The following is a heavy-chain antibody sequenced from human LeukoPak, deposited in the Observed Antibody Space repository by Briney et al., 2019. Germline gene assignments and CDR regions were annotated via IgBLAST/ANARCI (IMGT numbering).Heavy chain of an antibody. J-gene: IGHJ4*02. CDR1: GDSISSGPYY. Sequence: SETLSLTCTVSGDSISSGPYYWGWIRQTPGKGLEWIGNIYYGENTYYNPSLKSRVTISIDTSNNQFYLKLSSLTAADTAVYYCARGNLYYDFWSGYYTGYFDYWGQGTLVTVSS. CDR2: IYYGENT. D-gene: IGHD3-3*01. CDR3: ARGNLYYDFWSGYYTGYFDY. V-gene: IGHV4-39*01.